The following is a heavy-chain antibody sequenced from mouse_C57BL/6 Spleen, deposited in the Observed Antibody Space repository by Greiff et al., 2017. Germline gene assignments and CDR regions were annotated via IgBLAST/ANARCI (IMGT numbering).Heavy chain of an antibody. J-gene: IGHJ2*01. CDR2: IDPSDSET. V-gene: IGHV1-52*01. CDR3: ARKGSNSFDY. D-gene: IGHD2-5*01. CDR1: GCTFTSYW. Sequence: VQLQQPGAELVRPGSSVKLSCKASGCTFTSYWMHWVKQRPIQGLEWIGNIDPSDSETHYNQKFKDKATLTVDKSSSTAYMQRSSLTAEDSAVYYCARKGSNSFDYWGQGTTLTVSS.